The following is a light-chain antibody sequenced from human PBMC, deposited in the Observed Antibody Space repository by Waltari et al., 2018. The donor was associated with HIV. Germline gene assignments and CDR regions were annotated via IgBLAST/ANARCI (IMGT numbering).Light chain of an antibody. CDR3: QSADSSGTYSVV. CDR2: KDS. CDR1: ALPKQY. J-gene: IGLJ2*01. Sequence: SYELTQPPSVSVSPGQTARITCSGDALPKQYAYWYQQKPGQAPVLVIYKDSERPSGIPERFSGSSSGTTVTLTINGVQAEDEADYYCQSADSSGTYSVVFGGGTKLTVL. V-gene: IGLV3-25*03.